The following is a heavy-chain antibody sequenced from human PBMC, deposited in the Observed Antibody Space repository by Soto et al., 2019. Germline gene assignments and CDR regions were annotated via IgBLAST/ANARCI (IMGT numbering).Heavy chain of an antibody. Sequence: QVQLVESGGGVVQPGRSLRLSCAASGFTFSSYGMHWVRQAPGKGLEWVAVIWYDGSNKYYADSVKGRFTISRDNSKNTLYLQMNSLRAEDTAVYYCARDLLSEPSSWYRNWFDPWGQGTLVTVSS. D-gene: IGHD6-13*01. CDR1: GFTFSSYG. CDR3: ARDLLSEPSSWYRNWFDP. J-gene: IGHJ5*02. V-gene: IGHV3-33*01. CDR2: IWYDGSNK.